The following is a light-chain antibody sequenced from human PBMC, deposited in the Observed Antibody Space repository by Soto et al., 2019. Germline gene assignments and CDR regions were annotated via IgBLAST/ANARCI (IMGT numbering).Light chain of an antibody. Sequence: DIQMTQSPSTLSASVGDRVTITCRASQSINSRLAWYQQKPGKAPKFLIYDASTLERGVPSRLSGSGSGTEFTLTISSLQPDDFATYYCQQYKSYPITFGGGTKVEIK. CDR2: DAS. J-gene: IGKJ4*01. V-gene: IGKV1-5*01. CDR1: QSINSR. CDR3: QQYKSYPIT.